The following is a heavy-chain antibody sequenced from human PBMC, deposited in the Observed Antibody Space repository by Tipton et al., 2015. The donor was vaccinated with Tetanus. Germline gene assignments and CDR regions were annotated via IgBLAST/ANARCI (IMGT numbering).Heavy chain of an antibody. D-gene: IGHD1-26*01. Sequence: GLVKPSETLSLTCTVAGDSISSGGYYWNWVRQNPGKGLEWLGYIFSGGITFYSPSLNGRVSMSLDTSKNLFALRLASVTAADTAVYYCARDRHPYRISGAFRGNDALDIWGPGALVTVSS. CDR1: GDSISSGGYY. V-gene: IGHV4-31*03. J-gene: IGHJ3*02. CDR2: IFSGGIT. CDR3: ARDRHPYRISGAFRGNDALDI.